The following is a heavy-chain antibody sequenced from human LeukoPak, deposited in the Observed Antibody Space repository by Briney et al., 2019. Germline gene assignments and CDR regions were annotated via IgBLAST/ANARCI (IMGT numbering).Heavy chain of an antibody. CDR2: INHSGST. D-gene: IGHD2-15*01. V-gene: IGHV4-34*01. Sequence: SETLSLTCAVYGGSFSGYYWSWIRQPPGKGLEWIGEINHSGSTNYNPSLKSRVTISVDTSKNQFSLKLSSVTAADTAVYYCAREEDNCSGGSCPLDYWGQGTLVTVSS. CDR1: GGSFSGYY. CDR3: AREEDNCSGGSCPLDY. J-gene: IGHJ4*02.